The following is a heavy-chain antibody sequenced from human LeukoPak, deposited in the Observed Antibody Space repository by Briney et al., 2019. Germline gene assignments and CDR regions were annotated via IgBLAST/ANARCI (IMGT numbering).Heavy chain of an antibody. Sequence: ASVKVSCKASGGTFSSYAISWVRQATGQGLEWMGGIIPIFGTANYAQKFQGRVAITADESTSTAYMELSSLRSEDTAVYYCARSYSSGDYYYGMDVWGQGTTVTVSS. V-gene: IGHV1-69*01. J-gene: IGHJ6*02. D-gene: IGHD6-25*01. CDR3: ARSYSSGDYYYGMDV. CDR1: GGTFSSYA. CDR2: IIPIFGTA.